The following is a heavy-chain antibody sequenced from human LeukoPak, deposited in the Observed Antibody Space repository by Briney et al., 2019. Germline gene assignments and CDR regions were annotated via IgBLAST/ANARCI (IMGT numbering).Heavy chain of an antibody. Sequence: PSETLSLTCTVSGYSISSGYYWGWIRQPPGKGLEWTGSIDHSGSTYYNPSLKSRITISVDTSKNQFSLKLSSVTAADTAVYYCARVPPRIKLELRPTYFDYWGQGTLVTVSS. D-gene: IGHD1-7*01. CDR2: IDHSGST. V-gene: IGHV4-38-2*02. CDR3: ARVPPRIKLELRPTYFDY. CDR1: GYSISSGYY. J-gene: IGHJ4*02.